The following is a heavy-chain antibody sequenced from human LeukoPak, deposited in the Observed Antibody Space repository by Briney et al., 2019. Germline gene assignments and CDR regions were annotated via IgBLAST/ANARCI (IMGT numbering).Heavy chain of an antibody. CDR1: GFTFSNYW. V-gene: IGHV3-7*01. D-gene: IGHD3-9*01. Sequence: GGSLRLSCAASGFTFSNYWMSWVRQGPGKGLEWVANIKQDGSEKYYVDSVKGRFTISRDNAKNSLYLQMNSLRAEDTAVYYCARDHRYFDWLLARTDYGMDVWGQGTTVTVSS. CDR2: IKQDGSEK. J-gene: IGHJ6*02. CDR3: ARDHRYFDWLLARTDYGMDV.